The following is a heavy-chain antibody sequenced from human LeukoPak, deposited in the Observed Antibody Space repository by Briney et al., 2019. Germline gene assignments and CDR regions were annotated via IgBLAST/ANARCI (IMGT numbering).Heavy chain of an antibody. J-gene: IGHJ4*02. D-gene: IGHD3-22*01. CDR2: ISGSGGST. CDR3: AKVFDSSGYYFDY. V-gene: IGHV3-23*01. Sequence: GGSLRLPCAASGFTFSSYAMSWVRQAPGKGLEWVSAISGSGGSTYYADSVKGRFTISRDNSKNTLYLQMNSLRAEDTAVYYCAKVFDSSGYYFDYWGQGTLVTVSS. CDR1: GFTFSSYA.